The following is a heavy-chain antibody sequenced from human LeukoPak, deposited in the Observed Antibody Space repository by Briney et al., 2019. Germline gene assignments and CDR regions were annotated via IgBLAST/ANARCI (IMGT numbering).Heavy chain of an antibody. CDR1: GGSISSGGYY. V-gene: IGHV4-31*03. CDR2: IYYSGST. J-gene: IGHJ6*03. Sequence: SETLSLTCTVSGGSISSGGYYWSWTRQHPGKGLEWIGYIYYSGSTYYNPSLKSRVTISVDTSKNQFSLKLSSVTAADTAVYYCARMSVVVPAATVDYYYYYMDVWGKGTTVTVSS. CDR3: ARMSVVVPAATVDYYYYYMDV. D-gene: IGHD2-2*01.